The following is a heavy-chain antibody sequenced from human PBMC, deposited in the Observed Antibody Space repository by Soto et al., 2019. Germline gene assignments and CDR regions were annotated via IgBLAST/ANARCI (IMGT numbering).Heavy chain of an antibody. CDR3: ARDQSGDADF. D-gene: IGHD7-27*01. Sequence: KPSETLSLTCTVSGDSMSTYYWNWIRQSAEKGLEWIGRISATGTTTYIPSLKSRITLSVDTSKNEFSLNLKFVTAADTAVYFCARDQSGDADFWGQGTMVTVSS. CDR1: GDSMSTYY. CDR2: ISATGTT. J-gene: IGHJ3*01. V-gene: IGHV4-4*07.